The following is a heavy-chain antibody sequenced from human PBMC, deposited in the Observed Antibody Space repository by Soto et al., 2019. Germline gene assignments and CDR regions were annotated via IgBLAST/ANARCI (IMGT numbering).Heavy chain of an antibody. CDR1: GGSISSRDW. V-gene: IGHV4-4*02. CDR3: ARSAGSFGC. CDR2: IYHSGRT. Sequence: QVQLQESGPGLVKPSGTLSLTCAVSGGSISSRDWWSWIRQPPGKGLEWIGEIYHSGRTNYNPSLRSRANVSVAKPKCHCSRTQSSVSAAVTAVYYCARSAGSFGCWGQPTLVTVSS. J-gene: IGHJ4*02.